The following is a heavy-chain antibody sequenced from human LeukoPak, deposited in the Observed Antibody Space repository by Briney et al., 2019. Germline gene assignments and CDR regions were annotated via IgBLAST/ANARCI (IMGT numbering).Heavy chain of an antibody. D-gene: IGHD6-19*01. CDR1: GFTVSSNY. V-gene: IGHV3-66*01. Sequence: GGSLRLSCAVSGFTVSSNYMGWVRQAPGKGLEWVSVIYTIGSTSYADSVKGRFTISRDNSKSTLYLQMNSLRAEDTAVYYCARVVYPSGGYYFGYWGQGTLVTVSS. J-gene: IGHJ4*02. CDR3: ARVVYPSGGYYFGY. CDR2: IYTIGST.